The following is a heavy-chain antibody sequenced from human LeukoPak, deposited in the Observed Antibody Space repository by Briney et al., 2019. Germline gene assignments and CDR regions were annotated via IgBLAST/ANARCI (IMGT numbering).Heavy chain of an antibody. Sequence: ASVKVSCKVSGYSFTSNYIHWVRQAPGQGLEWMGMIYPRDGSTSYAQRFQDRVTMTRDTSISTAYMELSRLRSDDTAVYYCASPGIAVAEGSCWGQGTLVTVSS. CDR1: GYSFTSNY. V-gene: IGHV1-46*01. CDR3: ASPGIAVAEGSC. D-gene: IGHD6-19*01. J-gene: IGHJ4*02. CDR2: IYPRDGST.